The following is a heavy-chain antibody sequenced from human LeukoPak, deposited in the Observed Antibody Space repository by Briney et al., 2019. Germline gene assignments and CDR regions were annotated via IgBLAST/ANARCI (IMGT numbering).Heavy chain of an antibody. Sequence: HPGGSLRLSCAASGFTFRHFAMNWVRQAPGKGLEWVSVISVSDGSTYYADSVRGRFTISRDNSKDTLFLQLNGLRAEDTAIYYCARAVPSSTYYFDSWGQGTLVTVSS. V-gene: IGHV3-23*01. CDR2: ISVSDGST. CDR1: GFTFRHFA. J-gene: IGHJ4*02. CDR3: ARAVPSSTYYFDS.